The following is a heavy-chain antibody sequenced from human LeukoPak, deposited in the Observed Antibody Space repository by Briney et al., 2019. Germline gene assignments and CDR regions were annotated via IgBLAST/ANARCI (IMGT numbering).Heavy chain of an antibody. CDR2: IVVGSGNT. CDR3: AADSMVRGGIDY. J-gene: IGHJ4*02. CDR1: GFTFTSSA. D-gene: IGHD3-10*01. V-gene: IGHV1-58*02. Sequence: GPSVKVSCKASGFTFTSSAMQWGRQARGQRLEWIGWIVVGSGNTNYAQKFQERVTITRDMSTSTAYMELSSLRSEDTAVYYCAADSMVRGGIDYWGQGTLVTVSS.